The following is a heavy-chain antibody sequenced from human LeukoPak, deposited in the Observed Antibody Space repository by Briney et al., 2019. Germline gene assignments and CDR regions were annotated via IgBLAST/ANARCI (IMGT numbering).Heavy chain of an antibody. J-gene: IGHJ6*03. Sequence: PSETLSLTCAVYGGSFSGYYWSWIRQPPGKGLEWIGEINHSGSTNYNPSLKSRVTISVDTSKNQFSLKLSSVTAADTAVYYCASGYYDILTARTPGQLTYYMDVWGKGTTVTISS. V-gene: IGHV4-34*01. D-gene: IGHD3-9*01. CDR3: ASGYYDILTARTPGQLTYYMDV. CDR1: GGSFSGYY. CDR2: INHSGST.